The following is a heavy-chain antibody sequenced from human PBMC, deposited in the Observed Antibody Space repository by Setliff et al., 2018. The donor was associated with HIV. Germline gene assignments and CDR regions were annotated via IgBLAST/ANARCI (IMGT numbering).Heavy chain of an antibody. V-gene: IGHV4-31*03. CDR3: ARDRASSGYYARFDH. D-gene: IGHD3-22*01. CDR2: IYYSGST. J-gene: IGHJ4*02. Sequence: SETLSLTCSVSGGSVTTNGFYWSWIRQHPGKGLEWIGYIYYSGSTYYNPSLESRLIMSIDPSKSQFSLKLSSVTAADTAVYYCARDRASSGYYARFDHWGQGTLVTVSS. CDR1: GGSVTTNGFY.